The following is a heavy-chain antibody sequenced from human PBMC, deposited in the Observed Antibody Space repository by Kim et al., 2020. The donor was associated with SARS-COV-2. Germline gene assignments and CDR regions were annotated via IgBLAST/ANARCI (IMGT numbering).Heavy chain of an antibody. Sequence: AQKLQGRVTMTTDTSTSTAYMELRSLRSDDTAVYYCARTSGYYYYYGMDVWGQGTTVTVSS. J-gene: IGHJ6*02. D-gene: IGHD5-12*01. V-gene: IGHV1-18*01. CDR3: ARTSGYYYYYGMDV.